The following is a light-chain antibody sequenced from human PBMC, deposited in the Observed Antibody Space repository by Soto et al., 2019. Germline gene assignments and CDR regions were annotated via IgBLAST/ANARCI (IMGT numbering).Light chain of an antibody. Sequence: DIQMTQTPSSLSASVGDRVTITCRASQSISSYVNWYQQKPEKAPKLLIYAASSLHSGVPSRFSGSGAGTDFTLTISSLQPEDVAAYYCQQSYSTPRAFGQGTKVDI. J-gene: IGKJ1*01. V-gene: IGKV1-39*01. CDR2: AAS. CDR1: QSISSY. CDR3: QQSYSTPRA.